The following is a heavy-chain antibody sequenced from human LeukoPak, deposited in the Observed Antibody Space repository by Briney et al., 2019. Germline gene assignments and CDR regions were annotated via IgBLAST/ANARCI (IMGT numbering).Heavy chain of an antibody. J-gene: IGHJ4*02. CDR1: GGSISSYY. Sequence: SETLSLTCTVSGGSISSYYWSWIRQPPGKGLEWIGYIYTSGSTNYNPSLKSRATISVDTSKNQLSLKLSSVSAADTAVYYCARSMPGPQLGEYVAYYLDHWGQGTLVTVSS. V-gene: IGHV4-4*09. CDR3: ARSMPGPQLGEYVAYYLDH. CDR2: IYTSGST. D-gene: IGHD3-16*01.